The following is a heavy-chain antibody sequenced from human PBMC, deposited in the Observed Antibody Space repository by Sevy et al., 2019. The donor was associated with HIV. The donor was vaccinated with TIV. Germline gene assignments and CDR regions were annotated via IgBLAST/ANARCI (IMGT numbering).Heavy chain of an antibody. D-gene: IGHD2-21*01. CDR2: LKSDVYGGTV. V-gene: IGHV3-49*04. J-gene: IGHJ1*01. CDR1: GFTFGDYC. Sequence: GGSLRLSCTASGFTFGDYCMSWVRQAPGKGLEWVAFLKSDVYGGTVDHAASVRGRFVISRADSKTIAYLQMNDLKTGDTGVYYCTRWKAAQSILAFWGQGALVTVSS. CDR3: TRWKAAQSILAF.